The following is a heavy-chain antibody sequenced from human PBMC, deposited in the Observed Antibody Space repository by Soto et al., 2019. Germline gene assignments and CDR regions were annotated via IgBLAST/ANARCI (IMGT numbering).Heavy chain of an antibody. V-gene: IGHV1-69*01. D-gene: IGHD3-3*01. CDR3: ARVRNYDFWRGRYGMDV. CDR2: IIPIFGTA. Sequence: QVQLVQSGAEVKKPGSSVKVSCKASGGTFSSYAISWVRQAPGQGLEWMGGIIPIFGTANYAQKFQGRVTITADESTSTAYMELSSLRSEDTAVYYWARVRNYDFWRGRYGMDVWGQGTTVTVSS. CDR1: GGTFSSYA. J-gene: IGHJ6*02.